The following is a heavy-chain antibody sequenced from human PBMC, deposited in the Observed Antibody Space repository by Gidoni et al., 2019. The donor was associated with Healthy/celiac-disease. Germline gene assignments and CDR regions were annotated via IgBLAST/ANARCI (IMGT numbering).Heavy chain of an antibody. D-gene: IGHD6-19*01. Sequence: QVQLQESGPGLVKPSETLSLTCTVSGGSISSYYWRWIRQPPGKGLEWIGYIYYSGSTNYNPSLKSRVTISVDTSKNQFSLKLSSVTAADTAVYYCARHSRVRQWLVPYYYYGMDVWGQGTTVTVSS. V-gene: IGHV4-59*08. CDR2: IYYSGST. CDR1: GGSISSYY. J-gene: IGHJ6*02. CDR3: ARHSRVRQWLVPYYYYGMDV.